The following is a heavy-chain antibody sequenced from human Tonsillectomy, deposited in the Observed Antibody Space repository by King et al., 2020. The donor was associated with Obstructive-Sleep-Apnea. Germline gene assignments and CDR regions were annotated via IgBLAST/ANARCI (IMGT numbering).Heavy chain of an antibody. D-gene: IGHD3-10*01. CDR3: AKSPPWFGELLAPTEYFQH. J-gene: IGHJ1*01. CDR1: GFTFSSYA. V-gene: IGHV3-23*04. CDR2: ISGSGGST. Sequence: DVQLVESGGGLVQPGGSLRLSCAASGFTFSSYAMSWVRQAPGKGLEWVSAISGSGGSTYYADSVKGRFTISRDNSKNTLYLQMNSLRAEDTAVYYCAKSPPWFGELLAPTEYFQHWGQGTLVTVSS.